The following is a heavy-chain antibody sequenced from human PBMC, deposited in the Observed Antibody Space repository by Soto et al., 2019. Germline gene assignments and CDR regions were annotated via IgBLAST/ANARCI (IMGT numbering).Heavy chain of an antibody. D-gene: IGHD3-3*01. CDR3: AKSRKWEWTRTYMDV. Sequence: PGGSLRLSCAASGFTFSSYGMHWVRQAPGKGLEWVAVISYDGSNKYYADSVKGRFTISRDNSKNTLYLQMNSLRAEDTAVYYCAKSRKWEWTRTYMDVWGKGTTVTVSS. CDR1: GFTFSSYG. J-gene: IGHJ6*03. V-gene: IGHV3-30*18. CDR2: ISYDGSNK.